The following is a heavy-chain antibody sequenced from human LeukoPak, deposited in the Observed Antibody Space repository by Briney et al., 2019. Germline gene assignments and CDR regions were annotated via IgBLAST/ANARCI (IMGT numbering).Heavy chain of an antibody. CDR2: ISISSSTI. Sequence: PGGSLRLSCVASGFTLSSYTMNWVRQAPGRGLEWISYISISSSTIYYADSVKGRFTISRDNAKNSLYLQMNSLRAEDTAVYYCAKEEEGLLDYWGQGTLVTVSS. CDR1: GFTLSSYT. V-gene: IGHV3-48*01. CDR3: AKEEEGLLDY. J-gene: IGHJ4*02.